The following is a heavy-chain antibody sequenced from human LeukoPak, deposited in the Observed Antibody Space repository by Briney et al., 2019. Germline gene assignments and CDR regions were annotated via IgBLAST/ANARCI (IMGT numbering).Heavy chain of an antibody. J-gene: IGHJ4*02. V-gene: IGHV3-23*01. Sequence: PGGSLRLSCAASGFTFSSYAMSWVRQAPGKGLEWVSSISGSGGSTYYADSVNGRFTISKDNSKNTLYLQMNSLRAEDTAVYYCAKYSNSWFYFDYWGQGSLVTVSS. D-gene: IGHD6-13*01. CDR3: AKYSNSWFYFDY. CDR1: GFTFSSYA. CDR2: ISGSGGST.